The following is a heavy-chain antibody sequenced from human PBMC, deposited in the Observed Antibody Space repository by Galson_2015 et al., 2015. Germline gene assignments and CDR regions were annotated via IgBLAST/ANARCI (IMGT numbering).Heavy chain of an antibody. CDR1: GGSISSHTYY. Sequence: ATLSLPCPVSGGSISSHTYYWGWIRRPPGKGLEWIGNSYYSESPYYNPSVRSRVTVSVDTCKNQFSLRLSSVTAADTAVYYCVRHFDILTGFSPCMDVWGQGTTVTVSS. J-gene: IGHJ6*02. V-gene: IGHV4-39*01. CDR2: SYYSESP. D-gene: IGHD3-9*01. CDR3: VRHFDILTGFSPCMDV.